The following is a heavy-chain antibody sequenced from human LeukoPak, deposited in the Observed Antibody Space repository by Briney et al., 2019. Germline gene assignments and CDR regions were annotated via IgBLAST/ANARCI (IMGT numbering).Heavy chain of an antibody. V-gene: IGHV3-7*01. Sequence: GGSLRLSCAASGFTFSSYWMSWVRQAPGKGLEWVANIKQDGSEKYYVDSVKGRFTISRDNAKNSLYLQMNSLRAEDTAVYYCAGPLDLYDSSGWHYWGQGTLVTVSS. J-gene: IGHJ4*02. D-gene: IGHD3-22*01. CDR2: IKQDGSEK. CDR3: AGPLDLYDSSGWHY. CDR1: GFTFSSYW.